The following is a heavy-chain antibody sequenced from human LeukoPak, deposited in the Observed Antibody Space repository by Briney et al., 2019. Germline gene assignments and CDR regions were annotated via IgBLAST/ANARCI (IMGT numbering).Heavy chain of an antibody. CDR1: GGTFSSYA. CDR2: ISAYNGNT. Sequence: ASVKVSCKASGGTFSSYAISWVRQAPGQGLEWMGWISAYNGNTNYAQKLQGRVTMTTDTSTSTAYMELRSLRSDDTAVYYCARVAMIVVVMDAADYWGQGTLVTVSS. D-gene: IGHD3-22*01. J-gene: IGHJ4*02. V-gene: IGHV1-18*01. CDR3: ARVAMIVVVMDAADY.